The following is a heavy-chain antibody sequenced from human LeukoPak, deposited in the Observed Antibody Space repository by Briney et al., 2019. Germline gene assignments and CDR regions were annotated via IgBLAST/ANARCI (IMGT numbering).Heavy chain of an antibody. CDR1: GGSFSGYY. CDR2: INHSGST. J-gene: IGHJ4*02. Sequence: PSETLSLTCAVYGGSFSGYYWSWIRQPPGKGLEWIGEINHSGSTNYNPSLKSRVTISVDTSKNQFSLKLSSVTVADTAVYYCARVDILTGYSSDYWGQGTLVTVSS. V-gene: IGHV4-34*01. D-gene: IGHD3-9*01. CDR3: ARVDILTGYSSDY.